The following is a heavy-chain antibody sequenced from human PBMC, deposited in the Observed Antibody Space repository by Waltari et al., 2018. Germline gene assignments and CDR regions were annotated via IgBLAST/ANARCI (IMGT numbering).Heavy chain of an antibody. J-gene: IGHJ4*02. D-gene: IGHD3-16*01. V-gene: IGHV3-21*01. Sequence: EVQLVESGGGLVKPGGSLRLSCAASGFTFSSYSMNWVRQAPGKGLEWVSSISSSSSYIYYADSVKGRFTISRDNAKNSLYLQMNSLRAEDTAVYYCARVWNYDYVWGSAHDYWGRGTLVTVSS. CDR2: ISSSSSYI. CDR3: ARVWNYDYVWGSAHDY. CDR1: GFTFSSYS.